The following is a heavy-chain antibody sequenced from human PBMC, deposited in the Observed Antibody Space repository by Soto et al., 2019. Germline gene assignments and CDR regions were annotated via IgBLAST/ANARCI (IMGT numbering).Heavy chain of an antibody. CDR3: AKEDLERDYFEY. V-gene: IGHV3-23*01. Sequence: SCKAXCLTFTSYGISLWRQAPGQGLEWMGWISAYNGSTDYAVSVKGRFTISRDNSKNTLYLQMNSLRAEDTAVYYCAKEDLERDYFEYWGQGTLVTVPS. CDR2: ISAYNGST. J-gene: IGHJ4*02. D-gene: IGHD3-3*01. CDR1: CLTFTSYG.